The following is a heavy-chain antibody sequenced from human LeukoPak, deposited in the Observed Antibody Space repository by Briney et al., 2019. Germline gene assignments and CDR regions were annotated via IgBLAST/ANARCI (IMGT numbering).Heavy chain of an antibody. CDR1: GFTFSSSG. CDR3: AKSNGNSPGI. D-gene: IGHD4-11*01. J-gene: IGHJ3*02. Sequence: GGSLRLSCAASGFTFSSSGMHWVRQAPGKGLEWVAVISYDGSNKYYADSVKGRFTISRDNSKNTLYLQMNSLRAEDTSVYYCAKSNGNSPGIWGQGTMVTVSS. V-gene: IGHV3-30*18. CDR2: ISYDGSNK.